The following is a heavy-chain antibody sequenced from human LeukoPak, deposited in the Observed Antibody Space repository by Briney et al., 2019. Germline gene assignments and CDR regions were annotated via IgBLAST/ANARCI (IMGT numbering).Heavy chain of an antibody. Sequence: GGSLRLSCAASGFTFSSYAMSWVRQAPGKGLEWVSAISGSGGSTYYADSVKGRFTISRDNSKNTLYLQMNSLRAEDTAVYYCAKSGPYCSSTSCNYFDCWGQGTLVTVSS. V-gene: IGHV3-23*01. CDR3: AKSGPYCSSTSCNYFDC. CDR2: ISGSGGST. D-gene: IGHD2-2*01. J-gene: IGHJ4*02. CDR1: GFTFSSYA.